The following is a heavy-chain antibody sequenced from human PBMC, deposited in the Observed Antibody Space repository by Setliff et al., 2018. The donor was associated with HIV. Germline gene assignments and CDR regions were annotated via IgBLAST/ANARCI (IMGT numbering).Heavy chain of an antibody. J-gene: IGHJ3*02. Sequence: SETLSLTCTVSGASINSGSHNWGWIRQPPGKGLEWIATLHYTGTTYYNPSLKSRVTISTDTSKNQFSLKLSSVTAADTAVYYCARRIQLRDSGGRSCWTFDIWGQGTMVTVSS. CDR3: ARRIQLRDSGGRSCWTFDI. D-gene: IGHD2-15*01. CDR2: LHYTGTT. V-gene: IGHV4-39*01. CDR1: GASINSGSHN.